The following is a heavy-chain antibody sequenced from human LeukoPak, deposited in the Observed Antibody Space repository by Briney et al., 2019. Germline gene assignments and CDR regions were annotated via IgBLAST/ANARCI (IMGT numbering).Heavy chain of an antibody. D-gene: IGHD3-3*01. CDR2: ISTGSSTI. CDR3: AREAPHLEWLLSFDN. CDR1: GFTVSSNY. V-gene: IGHV3-48*01. Sequence: GGSLRLSCAASGFTVSSNYMSWVRRAPGKGLEWVSYISTGSSTIHYADSVKGRFTVSRDNAKNSLYLQMNSLRAEDTAVYYCAREAPHLEWLLSFDNWGQGTLVTVSS. J-gene: IGHJ4*02.